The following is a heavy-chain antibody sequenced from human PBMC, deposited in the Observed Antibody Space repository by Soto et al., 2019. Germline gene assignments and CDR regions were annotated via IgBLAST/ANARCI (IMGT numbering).Heavy chain of an antibody. CDR2: IYYSGST. CDR1: GGSISSYY. CDR3: ARVRLGVQGYYFDY. Sequence: PSETLSLTCTVSGGSISSYYWSWIRQPPGKGLEWIGYIYYSGSTNYNPSLKSRVTISVDTSKNQFSLKLSSVTAADTAVYYCARVRLGVQGYYFDYWGLGTLVTVSS. V-gene: IGHV4-59*08. J-gene: IGHJ4*02. D-gene: IGHD1-26*01.